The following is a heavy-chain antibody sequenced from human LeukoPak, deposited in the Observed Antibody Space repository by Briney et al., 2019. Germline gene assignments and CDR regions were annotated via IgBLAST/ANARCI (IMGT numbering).Heavy chain of an antibody. CDR1: GFSFSSYA. CDR2: IRDNGGST. D-gene: IGHD1-7*01. V-gene: IGHV3-23*01. Sequence: GGSLRLSCAASGFSFSSYAMSWVRQAPGKGLEWVSAIRDNGGSTYYADSVKGRFTISRDNSQNTLNLQMNRQRAEDTAIYYCAKAGNTTSPGGSFDSWGQGTLVTVST. CDR3: AKAGNTTSPGGSFDS. J-gene: IGHJ4*02.